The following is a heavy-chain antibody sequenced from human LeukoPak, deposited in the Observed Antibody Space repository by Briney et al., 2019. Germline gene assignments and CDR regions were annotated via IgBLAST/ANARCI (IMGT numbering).Heavy chain of an antibody. CDR3: ASPVAVDP. J-gene: IGHJ5*02. CDR2: ISSSSSYI. Sequence: ETLSLTCTVSGGSISSGPYYWGWIRQPPGKGLEWVSSISSSSSYIYYADSVKGRFTISRDNAKNSLYLQMNSLRAEDTAVYYCASPVAVDPWGQGTLVTVSS. D-gene: IGHD6-13*01. V-gene: IGHV3-21*01. CDR1: GGSISSGPYY.